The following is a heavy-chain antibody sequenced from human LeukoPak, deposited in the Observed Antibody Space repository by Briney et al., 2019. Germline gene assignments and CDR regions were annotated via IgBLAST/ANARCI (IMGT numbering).Heavy chain of an antibody. CDR2: ISSNGGST. Sequence: GGSLRLSCAASGFTFSSYAMHWVRQAPGKGLEYVSAISSNGGSTYYANSVKGRFTISRDNSKNTLYLQMNSLRAEDTAVYYCARDRVGYCASTRCFTIDHWGQGTLVTVSS. CDR3: ARDRVGYCASTRCFTIDH. CDR1: GFTFSSYA. D-gene: IGHD2-2*01. V-gene: IGHV3-64*01. J-gene: IGHJ4*02.